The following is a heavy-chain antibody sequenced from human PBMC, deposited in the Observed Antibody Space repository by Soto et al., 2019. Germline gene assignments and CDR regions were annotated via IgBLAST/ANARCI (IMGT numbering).Heavy chain of an antibody. V-gene: IGHV4-59*01. Sequence: SETLSLTCTVSGGSISSYYWSWIRQPPGKGLEWIGYIYYSGSTNYNPSLKSRVTISVDTSKNQFSLKLSSVTAADTAVYYCASDYYDSSGSLEYFQHWGQGTLVTVS. CDR2: IYYSGST. CDR1: GGSISSYY. J-gene: IGHJ1*01. D-gene: IGHD3-22*01. CDR3: ASDYYDSSGSLEYFQH.